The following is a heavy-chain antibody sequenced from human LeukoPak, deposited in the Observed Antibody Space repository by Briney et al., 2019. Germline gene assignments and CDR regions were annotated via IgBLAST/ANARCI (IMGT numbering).Heavy chain of an antibody. CDR3: ANLAAAGPNWFDP. CDR1: GYTFTGYY. J-gene: IGHJ5*02. CDR2: INPNSGGT. V-gene: IGHV1-2*02. D-gene: IGHD6-13*01. Sequence: GASVKVSCKASGYTFTGYYMHWVRQAPGKGLEWMGWINPNSGGTNYAQKFQGRVTMTRDTSISTAYMELSRLRSDDTAVYYCANLAAAGPNWFDPWGQGTLVTVSS.